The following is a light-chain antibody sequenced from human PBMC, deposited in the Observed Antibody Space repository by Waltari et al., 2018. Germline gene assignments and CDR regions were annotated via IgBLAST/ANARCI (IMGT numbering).Light chain of an antibody. CDR2: EVN. CDR1: NSDVGSYNL. CDR3: CSYAGSSTLV. J-gene: IGLJ3*02. V-gene: IGLV2-23*02. Sequence: QSALTQPASVSGSPGQSITISCTGTNSDVGSYNLVSWYRQHPGKAPKLMIYEVNKRPSGVSNRFSGAKAGNTASLTISGLQAEDEADYYCCSYAGSSTLVCGGGTKLTVL.